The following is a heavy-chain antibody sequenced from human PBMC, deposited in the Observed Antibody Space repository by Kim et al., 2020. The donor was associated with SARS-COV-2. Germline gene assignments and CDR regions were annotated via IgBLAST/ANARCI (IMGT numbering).Heavy chain of an antibody. CDR2: IIPIFGTA. D-gene: IGHD3-10*01. CDR1: GGTLSSYA. J-gene: IGHJ4*02. V-gene: IGHV1-69*13. CDR3: ARGRITMVRGVHYRPFLDY. Sequence: SVKVSCKASGGTLSSYAISWVRQAPGQGLEWTGGIIPIFGTANYAQKFQGRVTITADESTSTAYMELSSLRSEDTAVYYCARGRITMVRGVHYRPFLDYWGQGTLVTVSS.